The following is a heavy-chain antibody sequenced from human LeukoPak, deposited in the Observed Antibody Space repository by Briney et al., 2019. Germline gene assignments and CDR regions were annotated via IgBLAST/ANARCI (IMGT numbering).Heavy chain of an antibody. D-gene: IGHD3-16*01. V-gene: IGHV4-39*01. J-gene: IGHJ3*01. CDR1: GGSISRSSDY. CDR2: NYHRGTT. CDR3: VGGRAFDV. Sequence: SETLSLTCTVSGGSISRSSDYWGWIRQPPGKGLEWIATNYHRGTTYYNPSLKSRITISVDTSKNQFSLNLTSVIAADTAVYHCVGGRAFDVWGQGTMVTVSS.